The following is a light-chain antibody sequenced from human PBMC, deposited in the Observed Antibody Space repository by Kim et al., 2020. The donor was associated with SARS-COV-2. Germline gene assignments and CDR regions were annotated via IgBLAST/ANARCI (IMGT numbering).Light chain of an antibody. CDR2: EGT. Sequence: QSALTQPASVSGAPGQAITISCTGTSCDVGGYDLVSWYQQHPGKAPKLMIYEGTKRPSGVATRFSASKSGNTASLTISGLQAEDAADYYCCSYAGRGASLFGGGTKVTVL. CDR3: CSYAGRGASL. V-gene: IGLV2-23*01. J-gene: IGLJ2*01. CDR1: SCDVGGYDL.